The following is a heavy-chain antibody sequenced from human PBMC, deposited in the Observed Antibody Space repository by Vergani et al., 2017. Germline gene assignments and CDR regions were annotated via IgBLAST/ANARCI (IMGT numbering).Heavy chain of an antibody. J-gene: IGHJ6*02. CDR2: IKSTFDRGTT. D-gene: IGHD2-21*01. V-gene: IGHV3-15*07. Sequence: ELQLVESGGGIVKPGGSLRLSCVASGFSFRNAWMNWVRRTPGKGLEWVGRIKSTFDRGTTDYAAAVKGRFTISRDDSKNTLFLQMNGLKTEDIGVYYCTTDPRYCGDGSCDWLRDHHYYGMDVWGQGTTVTVSS. CDR1: GFSFRNAW. CDR3: TTDPRYCGDGSCDWLRDHHYYGMDV.